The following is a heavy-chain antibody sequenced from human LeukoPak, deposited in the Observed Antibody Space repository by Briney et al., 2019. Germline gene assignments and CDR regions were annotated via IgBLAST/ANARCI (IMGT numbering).Heavy chain of an antibody. CDR1: GYSFTSYW. V-gene: IGHV5-51*01. J-gene: IGHJ4*02. D-gene: IGHD2-2*01. CDR3: ARQGSSYALDY. Sequence: GESLKISXKGSGYSFTSYWIGWVRQMPGKGLEWMGIIYPCDSDTIYSPSFQVQVTISADKSISTAYLQWSSLKASDTAMYYCARQGSSYALDYWGQGTLVTVSS. CDR2: IYPCDSDT.